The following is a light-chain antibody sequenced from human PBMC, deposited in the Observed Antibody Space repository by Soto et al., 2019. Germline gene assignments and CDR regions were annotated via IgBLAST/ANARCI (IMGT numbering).Light chain of an antibody. J-gene: IGKJ1*01. V-gene: IGKV3D-7*01. CDR3: QQDYNLPWT. CDR1: QSVSSSY. Sequence: PGARVTLSCRASQSVSSSYLTWYQQKPGQAPRLLIYGASTRATGIPARFSGSGSGTDFTLTISSLQPEDFAVYYCQQDYNLPWTFGQGTKVDI. CDR2: GAS.